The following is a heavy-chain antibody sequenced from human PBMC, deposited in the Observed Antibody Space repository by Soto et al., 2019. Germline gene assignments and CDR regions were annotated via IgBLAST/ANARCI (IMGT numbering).Heavy chain of an antibody. Sequence: GGSLRLSCAASGFTFDDYAMHWVRQAPGKGLEWVSGISWNSGSIGYADSVKGRFTISRDNAKNSLYLQMNSLRAEDTALYYCAKAGRQLETPPDYWGQGTLVTVSS. CDR3: AKAGRQLETPPDY. CDR2: ISWNSGSI. J-gene: IGHJ4*02. V-gene: IGHV3-9*01. CDR1: GFTFDDYA. D-gene: IGHD1-1*01.